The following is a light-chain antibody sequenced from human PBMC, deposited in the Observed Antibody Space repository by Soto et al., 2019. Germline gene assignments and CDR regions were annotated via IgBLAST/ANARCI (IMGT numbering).Light chain of an antibody. CDR2: SAS. CDR3: QQSYTAPLS. Sequence: DIQMTHSPACLSASAGDRVPITCRANQTISIFLNWYQHKPGQAPKVLIHSASTLPSGVPSRFTGSGSGTDFTLTITSLQTEDFATYYCQQSYTAPLSFGQGTRLEIK. V-gene: IGKV1-39*01. J-gene: IGKJ5*01. CDR1: QTISIF.